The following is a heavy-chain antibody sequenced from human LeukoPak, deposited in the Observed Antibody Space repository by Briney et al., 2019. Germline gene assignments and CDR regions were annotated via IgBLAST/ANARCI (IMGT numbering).Heavy chain of an antibody. CDR2: IYYSGST. CDR1: GGSISSSSYY. Sequence: SETLSLTCTVSGGSISSSSYYWGWIRQPPGKGLEWIGSIYYSGSTYYNPSLKSRVTISVDTSKNQFSLKLSSVTAADTAVYYCARLGGPAGAFDIWGQGTMVTVSS. V-gene: IGHV4-39*01. J-gene: IGHJ3*02. CDR3: ARLGGPAGAFDI.